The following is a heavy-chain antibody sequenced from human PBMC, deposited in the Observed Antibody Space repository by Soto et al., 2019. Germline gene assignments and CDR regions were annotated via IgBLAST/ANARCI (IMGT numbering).Heavy chain of an antibody. CDR1: GFTFSSYA. V-gene: IGHV3-23*01. CDR3: AKVSGSSWYTYVQH. J-gene: IGHJ1*01. CDR2: IIDSGGST. Sequence: GGSLRLSCAASGFTFSSYAMSWVRQAPGKGLEWVSAIIDSGGSTNYADSVKGRFTISRDNSKNTMYLQMSSLRAEDTAVYYCAKVSGSSWYTYVQHWGQGTLVTVSS. D-gene: IGHD6-13*01.